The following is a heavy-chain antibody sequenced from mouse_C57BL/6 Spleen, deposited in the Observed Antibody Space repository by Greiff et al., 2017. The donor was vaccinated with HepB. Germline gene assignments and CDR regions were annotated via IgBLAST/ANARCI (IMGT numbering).Heavy chain of an antibody. CDR2: IWSDGST. CDR3: ARYDYDDGYAMDY. J-gene: IGHJ4*01. D-gene: IGHD2-4*01. V-gene: IGHV2-6*03. Sequence: QVQLQQSGPGLVAPSQSLSITCTVSGFSLTSYGVHWVRQPPGKGLEWLVVIWSDGSTTYNSALKSRLSISKDNSKSQVFLKMNSLQTDDTAMYDCARYDYDDGYAMDYWGQGTSVTVSS. CDR1: GFSLTSYG.